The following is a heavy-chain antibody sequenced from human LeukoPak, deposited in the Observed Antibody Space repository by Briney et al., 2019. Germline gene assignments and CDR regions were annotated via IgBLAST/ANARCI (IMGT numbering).Heavy chain of an antibody. V-gene: IGHV1-2*02. D-gene: IGHD5-18*01. Sequence: ASVKVSCKASGYTFTGYYMHWVRQAPGQGLEWMGWINPNSGGTNYAKKVQGRVTMTRDTSISTAYMELSRLRSDDTAVYYCARVAPRESGYSYQGFDYWGQGTLVTVSS. CDR1: GYTFTGYY. CDR2: INPNSGGT. J-gene: IGHJ4*02. CDR3: ARVAPRESGYSYQGFDY.